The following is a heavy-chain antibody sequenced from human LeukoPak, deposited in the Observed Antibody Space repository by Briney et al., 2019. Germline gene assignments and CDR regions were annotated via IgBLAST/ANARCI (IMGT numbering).Heavy chain of an antibody. CDR2: IGTYGGDT. CDR1: TSR. Sequence: ASVKVYCKATSRISWVRQAPGHGLEWMGWIGTYGGDTYFAQKLQGRITVTTDTSTSTLHMELMNLPSDDAAVYYCARDLWNFYDDSGYNRDFDSWGQGTLVTVSS. J-gene: IGHJ5*01. D-gene: IGHD3-22*01. CDR3: ARDLWNFYDDSGYNRDFDS. V-gene: IGHV1-18*01.